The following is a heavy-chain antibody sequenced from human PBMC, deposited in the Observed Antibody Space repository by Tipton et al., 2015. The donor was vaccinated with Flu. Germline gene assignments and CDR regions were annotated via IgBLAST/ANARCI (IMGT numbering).Heavy chain of an antibody. Sequence: GLVKPSETLSLTCTVSGGSISSFYWSWIRQPAGKGLEWIGRIYTSGTTNYKPSPKSRVTMSVDTSKNQFSLRLNSVTAADTAVYYCARGSGSGTYVIFDFWVQGTLVTVSS. CDR1: GGSISSFY. D-gene: IGHD3-10*01. J-gene: IGHJ4*02. CDR2: IYTSGTT. V-gene: IGHV4-4*07. CDR3: ARGSGSGTYVIFDF.